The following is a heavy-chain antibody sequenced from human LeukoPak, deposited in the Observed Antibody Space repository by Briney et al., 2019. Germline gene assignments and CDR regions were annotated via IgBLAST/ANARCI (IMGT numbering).Heavy chain of an antibody. V-gene: IGHV1-69*13. CDR3: ARTASRARDGYSYDSYFDY. CDR1: GGTFSSYA. Sequence: ASVKVSCKASGGTFSSYAISWVRQAPGQGLEWMGGIIPIFGTANYAQKFQGRVTITADESTSTAYMELSSLRSEDTAVYYCARTASRARDGYSYDSYFDYWGQGTLVTVSS. J-gene: IGHJ4*02. CDR2: IIPIFGTA. D-gene: IGHD5-18*01.